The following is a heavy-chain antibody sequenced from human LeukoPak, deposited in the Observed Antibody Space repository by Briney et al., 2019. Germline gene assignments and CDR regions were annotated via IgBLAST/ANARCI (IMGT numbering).Heavy chain of an antibody. V-gene: IGHV1-18*01. CDR3: ARVFFGASSVAGSYYMDV. CDR1: GYTFTSYG. D-gene: IGHD6-19*01. Sequence: ASVKVSCKASGYTFTSYGISWVRQAPGQGLEWMGWISAYNGNTNYAQKLQGRVTMTTDTSTSSAYMELRSLRSDDTAVYYCARVFFGASSVAGSYYMDVWGKGTTVTVSS. J-gene: IGHJ6*03. CDR2: ISAYNGNT.